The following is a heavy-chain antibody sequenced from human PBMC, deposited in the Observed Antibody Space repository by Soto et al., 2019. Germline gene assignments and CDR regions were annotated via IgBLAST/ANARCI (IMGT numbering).Heavy chain of an antibody. CDR1: GASLSGYY. V-gene: IGHV4-34*01. CDR2: INDSGST. Sequence: QVQLQQWGAGLLKPSETLSLTCAVSGASLSGYYRSWIRQPPGKGLEWIGEINDSGSTSYNPSLKCRVTISVDTSKHQFSLKLTSVTAADTAVYYCAKHLGFCSGDGCYRGFDCWGQGTLVTVSS. D-gene: IGHD2-15*01. J-gene: IGHJ4*02. CDR3: AKHLGFCSGDGCYRGFDC.